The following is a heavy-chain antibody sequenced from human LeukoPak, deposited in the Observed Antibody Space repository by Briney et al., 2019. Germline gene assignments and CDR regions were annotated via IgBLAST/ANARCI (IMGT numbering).Heavy chain of an antibody. V-gene: IGHV1-2*02. CDR3: ARESREGYDFLTGLVTYNWFDP. J-gene: IGHJ5*02. D-gene: IGHD3-9*01. Sequence: GASVKVSCKASGYTFISYSMNWVRQAPGQGLEWMGWINPNSGGTNYAQKFQGRVTMTRDTSISTAYMELSRLRSDDTAVYYCARESREGYDFLTGLVTYNWFDPWGQGTLVTVSS. CDR2: INPNSGGT. CDR1: GYTFISYS.